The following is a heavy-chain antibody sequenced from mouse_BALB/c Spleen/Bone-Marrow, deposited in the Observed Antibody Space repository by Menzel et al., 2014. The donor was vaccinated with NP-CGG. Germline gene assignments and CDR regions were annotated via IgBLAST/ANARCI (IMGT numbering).Heavy chain of an antibody. CDR1: GFTFSNYG. CDR2: ISGGGSHT. V-gene: IGHV5-9-2*01. J-gene: IGHJ3*01. CDR3: ARHAYYDQTEVSFVY. Sequence: EVKVVESGGGLVKSGGSLKLSCAASGFTFSNYGMSWVRQTPEKRLEWVATISGGGSHTFYSDSVKGRFTISRGSAKNNLYLQLSSLRSEYTALYYCARHAYYDQTEVSFVYWGQGTLATVSA. D-gene: IGHD2-4*01.